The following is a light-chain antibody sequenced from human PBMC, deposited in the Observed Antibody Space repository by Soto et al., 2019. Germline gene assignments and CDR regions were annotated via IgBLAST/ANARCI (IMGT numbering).Light chain of an antibody. CDR3: SAYAGNNNPVI. CDR2: EVS. J-gene: IGLJ2*01. CDR1: SSDVGGHNF. V-gene: IGLV2-8*01. Sequence: QSALTQPPSASGSPGQSVTISCTGTSSDVGGHNFVSWYQQHPGKAPKFLIYEVSKRPSGVPDRFSGSKSGITASLTVSRLQADDEAYYYCSAYAGNNNPVIFGGGTKVTVL.